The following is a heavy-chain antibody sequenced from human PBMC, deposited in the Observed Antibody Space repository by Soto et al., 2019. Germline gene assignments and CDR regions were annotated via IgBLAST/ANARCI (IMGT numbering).Heavy chain of an antibody. V-gene: IGHV4-59*08. CDR3: AKYDFLAGTHDAFDI. CDR2: FSDSGNT. D-gene: IGHD6-19*01. Sequence: SETLSLTCTVSGGSISSYYWSWIRQPPGKGLEWIGYFSDSGNTNYNPSLETRVTISVDTSKNQFSLKLTSVTAADMAMYYCAKYDFLAGTHDAFDIWGQGTMVTVSS. J-gene: IGHJ3*02. CDR1: GGSISSYY.